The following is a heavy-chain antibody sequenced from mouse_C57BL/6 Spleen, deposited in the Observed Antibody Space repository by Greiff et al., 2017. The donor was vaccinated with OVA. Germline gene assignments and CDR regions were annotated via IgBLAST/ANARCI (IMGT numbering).Heavy chain of an antibody. D-gene: IGHD4-1*02. CDR3: ARWDPTGDWYCDV. CDR2: IYPRSGNT. J-gene: IGHJ1*03. Sequence: VQLVESGAELARPGASVKLSCKASGYTFTSYGISWVKQSPGTGLEWIGEIYPRSGNTYYNEKFKGKATLTADKSSSTAYMELRSLTSEDSAVYVCARWDPTGDWYCDVWGTGTTVTVSS. CDR1: GYTFTSYG. V-gene: IGHV1-81*01.